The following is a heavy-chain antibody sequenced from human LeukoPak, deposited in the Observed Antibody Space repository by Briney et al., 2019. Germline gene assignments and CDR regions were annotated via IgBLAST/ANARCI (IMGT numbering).Heavy chain of an antibody. V-gene: IGHV3-23*01. CDR1: GLTFSSYA. CDR3: AKLRESSSSWYYFDY. J-gene: IGHJ4*02. CDR2: ISGSGGST. Sequence: GGSLRLSCAASGLTFSSYAMSWVRQAPGKGLEWVSAISGSGGSTYYADSVKGRFTISRDNSKNTLYLQMNSLRAEDTAVYYCAKLRESSSSWYYFDYWGQGTLVTVSS. D-gene: IGHD6-13*01.